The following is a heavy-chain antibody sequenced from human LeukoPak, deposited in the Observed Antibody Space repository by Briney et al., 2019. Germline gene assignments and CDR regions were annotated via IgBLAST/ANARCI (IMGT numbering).Heavy chain of an antibody. CDR1: GYTFTGYY. D-gene: IGHD3-22*01. V-gene: IGHV1-2*04. Sequence: ASVKVSCKASGYTFTGYYMHWVRQAPGQGLEWMGWINPNSGGTNYAQKFQGWVTMTRDTSISTAYMELSRLRSDDTAVYYCARDGDYYDSSGYGTYYYYGMDVWGQGTTVTVSS. J-gene: IGHJ6*02. CDR3: ARDGDYYDSSGYGTYYYYGMDV. CDR2: INPNSGGT.